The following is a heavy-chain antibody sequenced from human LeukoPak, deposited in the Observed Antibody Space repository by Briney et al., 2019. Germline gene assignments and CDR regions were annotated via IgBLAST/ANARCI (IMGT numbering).Heavy chain of an antibody. D-gene: IGHD4-17*01. CDR3: VTTVTTSYGDY. V-gene: IGHV3-64D*06. Sequence: GGSLRLSCSASGLTFSSYAMHWVRQAPGKGLECVSAISSNGGSTYYADSVKGRFTISRDNSKNTLYLQMSSLRAEDTAVYYCVTTVTTSYGDYWGQGTLVTVSS. J-gene: IGHJ4*02. CDR2: ISSNGGST. CDR1: GLTFSSYA.